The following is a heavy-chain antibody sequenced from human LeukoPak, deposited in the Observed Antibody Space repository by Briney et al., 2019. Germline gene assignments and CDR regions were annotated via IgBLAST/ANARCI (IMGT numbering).Heavy chain of an antibody. CDR2: MNPNSGNT. Sequence: ASVKVSCKASGYTFTSYDINWVRQATGQGLEWMGWMNPNSGNTGYAQKFQGRVTMTRDTSISTAYMELSRLRSDDTAVYYCAREKYGDSERGVDYWGQGTLVTVSS. CDR1: GYTFTSYD. D-gene: IGHD4-17*01. CDR3: AREKYGDSERGVDY. V-gene: IGHV1-8*01. J-gene: IGHJ4*02.